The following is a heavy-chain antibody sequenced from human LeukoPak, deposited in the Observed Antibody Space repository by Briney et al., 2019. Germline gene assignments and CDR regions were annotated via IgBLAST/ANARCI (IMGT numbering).Heavy chain of an antibody. CDR3: ARDIRITIFGVVTIAGYYYYGMDV. V-gene: IGHV3-21*01. D-gene: IGHD3-3*01. CDR1: GFTFSSYS. CDR2: ISSSSSYI. Sequence: GGSLRLSCAASGFTFSSYSMNWVRQAPGKGLEWVSSISSSSSYIDYADSVKGRFTISRDNAKNSLYLQMNSLRAEDTAVYYCARDIRITIFGVVTIAGYYYYGMDVWGQGTTVTVSS. J-gene: IGHJ6*02.